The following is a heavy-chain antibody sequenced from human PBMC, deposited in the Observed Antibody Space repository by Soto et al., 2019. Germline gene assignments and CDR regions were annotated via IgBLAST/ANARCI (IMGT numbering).Heavy chain of an antibody. CDR3: ARARAVVAATIDLYYYGMDV. J-gene: IGHJ6*02. D-gene: IGHD2-15*01. V-gene: IGHV1-2*04. Sequence: GASVKVSCKASGYTFTGYYMHWVRQAPGQGLEWMGWINPNSGGTNYAQKFQGWVTMTRDTSISTAYMELSRLRSDDTAVYYCARARAVVAATIDLYYYGMDVWGQGTTVTVSS. CDR1: GYTFTGYY. CDR2: INPNSGGT.